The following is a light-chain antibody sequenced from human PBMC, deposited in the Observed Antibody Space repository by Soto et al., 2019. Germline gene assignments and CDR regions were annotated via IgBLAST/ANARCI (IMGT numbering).Light chain of an antibody. J-gene: IGKJ1*01. CDR3: QQYGSSPPRT. V-gene: IGKV3-20*01. CDR1: QSVSNDF. CDR2: GAS. Sequence: DIVLTQSPGIQSFYPGETATLSCLSSQSVSNDFLAWYQQKPCQAPRLLIYGASTRATDVPDRFSGSGSGADFTPSTSRLEPEDFAVYYCQQYGSSPPRTFGQGTKVDIK.